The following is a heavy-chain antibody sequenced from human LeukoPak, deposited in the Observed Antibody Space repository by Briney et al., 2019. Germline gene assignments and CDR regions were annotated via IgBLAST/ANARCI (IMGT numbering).Heavy chain of an antibody. CDR3: ARRTFPNDAFDI. CDR2: ISGSGSDI. CDR1: GFTFSTFS. V-gene: IGHV3-21*01. D-gene: IGHD1-7*01. J-gene: IGHJ3*02. Sequence: GGSLRLSRAASGFTFSTFSMNWVRQTPGKGLEWVSAISGSGSDIYYADSVKGRFTISRDNPKRSLYLQMNSLRAEDTAVYYCARRTFPNDAFDIWGQGTMVTVSS.